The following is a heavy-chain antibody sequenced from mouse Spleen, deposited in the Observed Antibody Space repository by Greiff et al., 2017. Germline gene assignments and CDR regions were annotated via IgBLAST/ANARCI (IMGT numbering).Heavy chain of an antibody. CDR3: ARSPYYYGSSGYYYAMDY. CDR1: GYTFTNYW. D-gene: IGHD1-1*01. Sequence: VKLQESGAELVRPGTSVKMSCKASGYTFTNYWIGWAKQRPGHGLEWIGDIYPGGGYTNYNEKFKGKATLTADKSSSTAYMQFSSLTSEDSAIYYCARSPYYYGSSGYYYAMDYWGQGTSVTVSS. V-gene: IGHV1-63*01. CDR2: IYPGGGYT. J-gene: IGHJ4*01.